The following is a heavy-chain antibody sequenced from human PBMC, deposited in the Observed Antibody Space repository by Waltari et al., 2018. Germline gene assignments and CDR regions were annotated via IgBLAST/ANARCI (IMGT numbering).Heavy chain of an antibody. D-gene: IGHD3-10*01. J-gene: IGHJ5*02. CDR3: ATDWSPDVVRGVIDRFDP. Sequence: QVQLVQSGAEVKKPGASVKVSCKVSGYTLTELSMHWVRQAPGKGLEWMGGFYPEDGETSYAQKFQGRVTMTEDTSTDTAYMELSSLRSEDTAVYYCATDWSPDVVRGVIDRFDPWGQGTLVTVSS. V-gene: IGHV1-24*01. CDR1: GYTLTELS. CDR2: FYPEDGET.